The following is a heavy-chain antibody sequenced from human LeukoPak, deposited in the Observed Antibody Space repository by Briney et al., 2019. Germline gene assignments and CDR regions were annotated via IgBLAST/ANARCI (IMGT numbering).Heavy chain of an antibody. V-gene: IGHV3-23*01. J-gene: IGHJ6*03. CDR3: AKSPLGGINGFFYI. CDR1: GFTFSSYA. D-gene: IGHD3/OR15-3a*01. CDR2: ISSAVIT. Sequence: GGSLRLSCAASGFTFSSYAMSWVRQAPGKGLEWVSAISSAVITFYADSVKGRFTISRDNSKNTLYLQMNSLRAEDTALYYCAKSPLGGINGFFYIGGKG.